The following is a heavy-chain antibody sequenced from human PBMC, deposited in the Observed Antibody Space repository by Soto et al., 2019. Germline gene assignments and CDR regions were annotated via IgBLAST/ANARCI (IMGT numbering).Heavy chain of an antibody. CDR2: IYYSGST. V-gene: IGHV4-61*01. CDR1: GGSVSSGSYY. J-gene: IGHJ5*02. CDR3: ARGTGGVNWNYDPYWFDP. D-gene: IGHD1-7*01. Sequence: SETLSLTCTVSGGSVSSGSYYWSWIRQPPGKGLEWIGYIYYSGSTNYNPSLKSRVTISVDTSKNQFSLKLSSVTAADTAVYYCARGTGGVNWNYDPYWFDPWGQGTLVTVSS.